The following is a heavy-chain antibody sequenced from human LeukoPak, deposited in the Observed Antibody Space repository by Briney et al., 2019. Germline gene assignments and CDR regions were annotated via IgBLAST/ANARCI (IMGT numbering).Heavy chain of an antibody. V-gene: IGHV3-48*03. D-gene: IGHD5-24*01. CDR2: ISDSGTTI. CDR3: AGRGDGNLYYFDH. Sequence: GGSLRLSCAASGFTFSSYEMNWVSQAPGEGLEWVSYISDSGTTIHYADSVKGRFTISRDNARNSLYLQMNSLRAEDTAVYYCAGRGDGNLYYFDHWGQGTLVTASS. CDR1: GFTFSSYE. J-gene: IGHJ4*02.